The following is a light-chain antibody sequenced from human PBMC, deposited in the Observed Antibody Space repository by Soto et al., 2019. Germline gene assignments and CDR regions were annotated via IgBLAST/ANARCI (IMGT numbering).Light chain of an antibody. CDR2: NAS. Sequence: EIVLTQSPATLSLSPGERATLSCRASQSVSSYLAWYQQKRGQAPRLLIDNASNRATGIPARFSGSGSGTDFTLTISSLEPEDFAVYYCQQRSNWRTFGQGTKVEIK. J-gene: IGKJ1*01. CDR3: QQRSNWRT. V-gene: IGKV3-11*01. CDR1: QSVSSY.